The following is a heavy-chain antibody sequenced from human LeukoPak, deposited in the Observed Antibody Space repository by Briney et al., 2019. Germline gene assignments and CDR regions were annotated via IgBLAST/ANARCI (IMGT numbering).Heavy chain of an antibody. CDR3: AREMALRLGELSYLLKFDP. Sequence: SQTLSLTCTVSGGSISSGSYYWSWIRQPAGKGLEWIGRIYTSGSTNYNPPLKSRVTISVDTSKNQFSLKLSSVTAADTAVYYCAREMALRLGELSYLLKFDPWGQGTLVTVSS. CDR1: GGSISSGSYY. V-gene: IGHV4-61*02. J-gene: IGHJ5*02. D-gene: IGHD3-16*02. CDR2: IYTSGST.